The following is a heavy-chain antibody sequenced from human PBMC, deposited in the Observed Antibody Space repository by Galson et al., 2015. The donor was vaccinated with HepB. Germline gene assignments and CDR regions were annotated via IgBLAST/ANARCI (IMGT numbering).Heavy chain of an antibody. CDR3: ARDVLGEPTEVGELSLGAHNWFDP. CDR1: GGTFSSFA. D-gene: IGHD3-16*02. J-gene: IGHJ5*02. CDR2: IIPIFGTA. Sequence: SVKVSCKASGGTFSSFAISWVRQAPGQGLEWMGGIIPIFGTANYAQKFQGRVTITADESTSTAYMKLSSLRSEDTAVYYCARDVLGEPTEVGELSLGAHNWFDPWGQGTLVTVSS. V-gene: IGHV1-69*13.